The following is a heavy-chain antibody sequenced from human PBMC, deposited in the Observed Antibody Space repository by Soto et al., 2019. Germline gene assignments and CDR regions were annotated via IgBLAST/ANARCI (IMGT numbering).Heavy chain of an antibody. CDR3: ARDQVGYDFWSGYYTYYYYGMDV. D-gene: IGHD3-3*01. Sequence: QVQLVESGGGVVQPGRSLRLSCAASGFTFSSYAMHWVRQAPGKGLEWVAVISYDGSNKYYADSVKGRFTISRDNSKNTXXLXMXXLRAEDTAVYYCARDQVGYDFWSGYYTYYYYGMDVWGQGTTVTVSS. CDR1: GFTFSSYA. CDR2: ISYDGSNK. J-gene: IGHJ6*02. V-gene: IGHV3-30-3*01.